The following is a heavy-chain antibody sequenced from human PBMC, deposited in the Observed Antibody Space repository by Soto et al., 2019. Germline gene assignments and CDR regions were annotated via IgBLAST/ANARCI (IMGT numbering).Heavy chain of an antibody. D-gene: IGHD3-3*01. CDR2: INHSGST. V-gene: IGHV4-34*01. J-gene: IGHJ6*02. CDR3: ARAPYYDFWSGPKTIRSYGMDV. Sequence: SETLSLTCAVYGGSFSGYYWSWIRQPPGKGLEWIGEINHSGSTNYNPSLKSRVTISVDTSKNQFSLKLSSVTAADTAVYYCARAPYYDFWSGPKTIRSYGMDVWGQGTTVTVSS. CDR1: GGSFSGYY.